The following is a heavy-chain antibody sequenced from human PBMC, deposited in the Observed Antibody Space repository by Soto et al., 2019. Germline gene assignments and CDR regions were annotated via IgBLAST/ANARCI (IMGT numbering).Heavy chain of an antibody. CDR2: IDPSDSYT. D-gene: IGHD2-15*01. CDR1: GYSFTSYW. J-gene: IGHJ6*02. CDR3: ARLSKVVVAVYGMDV. V-gene: IGHV5-10-1*01. Sequence: GESLKISCKGSGYSFTSYWISWVRQMPGKGLEWMGRIDPSDSYTNYSPSFQGHVTISADKSISTAYLQWSSLKASDTAMYYCARLSKVVVAVYGMDVWGQGTTVTVSS.